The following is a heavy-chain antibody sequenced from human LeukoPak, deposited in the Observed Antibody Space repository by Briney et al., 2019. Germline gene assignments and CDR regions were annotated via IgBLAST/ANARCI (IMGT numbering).Heavy chain of an antibody. V-gene: IGHV3-30-3*01. D-gene: IGHD3-10*01. CDR2: LSYDGSNK. CDR3: VGSGSSYKEGFDY. J-gene: IGHJ4*02. CDR1: GFSFSDYA. Sequence: GGSLRLSCAASGFSFSDYAMHWVRQAPGKGLEWVAVLSYDGSNKYYADSVKGRFTISRDNSKNTLYLQMNSLRPEDTAMYYCVGSGSSYKEGFDYWGQGTLVTVSS.